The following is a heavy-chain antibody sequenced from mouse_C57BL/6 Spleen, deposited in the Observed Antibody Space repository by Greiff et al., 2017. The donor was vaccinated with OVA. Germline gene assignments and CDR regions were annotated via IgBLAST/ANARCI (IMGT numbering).Heavy chain of an antibody. CDR1: GFTFSDYY. V-gene: IGHV5-16*01. CDR3: ARREDGYFDV. CDR2: INYDGSST. J-gene: IGHJ1*03. Sequence: EVNVVESEGGLVQPGSSMKLSCTASGFTFSDYYMAWVRQVPEKGLEWVANINYDGSSTYYLDSLKSRFIISRDNAKNILYLQMSSLKSEDTATYYCARREDGYFDVWGTGTTVTVSS.